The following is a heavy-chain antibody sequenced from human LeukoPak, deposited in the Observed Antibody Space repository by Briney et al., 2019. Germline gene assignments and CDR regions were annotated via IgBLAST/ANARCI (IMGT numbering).Heavy chain of an antibody. V-gene: IGHV3-9*01. CDR1: GFTFDDYA. J-gene: IGHJ4*02. D-gene: IGHD1-1*01. Sequence: PGRSLRLSCAASGFTFDDYAMHWVRQAPGKGLEWVSGISWNSGSIGYADSVKGRFTISRDNAKNSLYLQMNSLRAEDTALYYCARGDLDYYFDYWGQGTLVTVSS. CDR3: ARGDLDYYFDY. CDR2: ISWNSGSI.